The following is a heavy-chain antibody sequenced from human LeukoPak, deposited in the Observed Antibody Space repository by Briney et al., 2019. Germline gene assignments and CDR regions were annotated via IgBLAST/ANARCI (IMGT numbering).Heavy chain of an antibody. Sequence: PSETLSLTCTVSGGSISSYYWSWVRQPPGKGLEWVGYIYYSGSTNYNPSLKSRVTISVDTSKNQFSLKLSSVTAADTAVYYCAIHGTNDSSELLYWGQGTLVTVSS. V-gene: IGHV4-59*01. CDR1: GGSISSYY. D-gene: IGHD3-22*01. CDR3: AIHGTNDSSELLY. CDR2: IYYSGST. J-gene: IGHJ4*02.